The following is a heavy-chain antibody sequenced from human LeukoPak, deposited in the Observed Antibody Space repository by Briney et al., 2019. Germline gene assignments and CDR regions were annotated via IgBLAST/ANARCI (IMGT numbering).Heavy chain of an antibody. CDR3: ARWVITEWELPAYFDY. J-gene: IGHJ4*02. Sequence: ASVKVSCKASGFTFTTFAVQWVRQARGQRLEWIGWIVVDGGNTHYAQKFQERVDIITDRSTNTVFMELRSLRSDDTAVYYCARWVITEWELPAYFDYWGQGTLVTVSS. V-gene: IGHV1-58*01. CDR2: IVVDGGNT. CDR1: GFTFTTFA. D-gene: IGHD1-26*01.